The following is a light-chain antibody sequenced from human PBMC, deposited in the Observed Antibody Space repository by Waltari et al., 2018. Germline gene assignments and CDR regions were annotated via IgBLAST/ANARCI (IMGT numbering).Light chain of an antibody. CDR2: KAS. CDR3: QQCNTYPLT. Sequence: DIQMTQSPSTLSASVGDRATITCRARQNINIWLAWYQHKPGKAPKLLIYKASNLQSGVPSTFSGSGSGTEFTLTISSLQPDDFATYYCQQCNTYPLTFGGGTKVEMK. V-gene: IGKV1-5*03. CDR1: QNINIW. J-gene: IGKJ4*01.